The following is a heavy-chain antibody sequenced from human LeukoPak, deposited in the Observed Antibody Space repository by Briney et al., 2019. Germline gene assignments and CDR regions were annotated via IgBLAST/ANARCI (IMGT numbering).Heavy chain of an antibody. CDR2: INSDESTT. D-gene: IGHD6-19*01. J-gene: IGHJ4*02. Sequence: GGSLRLSCAASGFTFSSYWMHWVRQAPGKGLVWVSRINSDESTTTYADSVKGRFTISRDNAKNTLYLQMNSLRAEDTAVYYCARSWLAVAGPEYWGQGTLVTVSS. CDR1: GFTFSSYW. V-gene: IGHV3-74*01. CDR3: ARSWLAVAGPEY.